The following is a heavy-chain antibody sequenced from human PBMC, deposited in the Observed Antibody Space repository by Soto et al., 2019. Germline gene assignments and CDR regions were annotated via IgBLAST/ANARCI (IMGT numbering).Heavy chain of an antibody. V-gene: IGHV4-31*03. J-gene: IGHJ6*02. CDR1: GGSISSGGYY. D-gene: IGHD3-3*01. Sequence: QVQLQESGPGLVKPSQTLSLTCTVSGGSISSGGYYWSWIRQHPGKGLEWIGYIYYSGSTYYNPSLKSRVTISVDTSKNQFSLKLSSVTAADTAVYYCARDRNFGVVIMSYGMDVWGQGTTVTVSS. CDR3: ARDRNFGVVIMSYGMDV. CDR2: IYYSGST.